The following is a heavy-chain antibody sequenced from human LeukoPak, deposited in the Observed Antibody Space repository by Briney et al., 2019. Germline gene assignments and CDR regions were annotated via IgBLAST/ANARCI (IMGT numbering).Heavy chain of an antibody. CDR2: FDPEDGET. CDR3: ASGGNSGWSSYMDV. V-gene: IGHV1-24*01. Sequence: ASVKVSCKVSGYTLTELSMHWVRQAPGKGLEWMGGFDPEDGETIYAQKFQGRVTMTEDTSTDTAYMELSRLRSDDTAVYYCASGGNSGWSSYMDVWGKGTTVTISS. CDR1: GYTLTELS. D-gene: IGHD6-19*01. J-gene: IGHJ6*03.